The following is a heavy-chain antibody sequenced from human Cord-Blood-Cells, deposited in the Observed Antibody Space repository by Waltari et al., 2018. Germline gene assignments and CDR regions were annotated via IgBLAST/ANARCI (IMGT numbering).Heavy chain of an antibody. CDR1: GGSSSGYY. J-gene: IGHJ4*02. D-gene: IGHD3-16*01. CDR3: ARGQRLGMGEVY. V-gene: IGHV4-34*01. CDR2: INHSGST. Sequence: QVQLQQWGAGLLKPSETLSLTCAVYGGSSSGYYWSWIRQPPGKGLEWIGEINHSGSTNYNPSLKSRVTISVDTSKTQFSLKLSSVTAADTAVYYCARGQRLGMGEVYWGQGTLVTVSS.